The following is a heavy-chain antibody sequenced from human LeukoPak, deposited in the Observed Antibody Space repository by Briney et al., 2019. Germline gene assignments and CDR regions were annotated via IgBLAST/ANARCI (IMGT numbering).Heavy chain of an antibody. CDR2: INHRGST. Sequence: SETLSLTCALYGGSFSGYYSSWIRPPPEEGLERIGEINHRGSTNHNPSLKSRVTISVDTSKNQFSLKLSSVTAADTAVYYCARGGVVPAAIDYWGQGTLVTVSS. V-gene: IGHV4-34*01. CDR3: ARGGVVPAAIDY. D-gene: IGHD2-2*02. J-gene: IGHJ4*02. CDR1: GGSFSGYY.